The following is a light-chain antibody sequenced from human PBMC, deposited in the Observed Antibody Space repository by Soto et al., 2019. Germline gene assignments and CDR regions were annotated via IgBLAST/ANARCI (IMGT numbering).Light chain of an antibody. Sequence: QSALTQPASVSGSPGQSITISCTGTSGDVGGYNYVSWYQLDPGKAPKLIIYEVNNRPSGVSNRFSGSKSGNTASLTISGLQAEDEADYSCTSYTSSGPWVFGGGTKLTVL. CDR1: SGDVGGYNY. CDR3: TSYTSSGPWV. V-gene: IGLV2-14*01. CDR2: EVN. J-gene: IGLJ3*02.